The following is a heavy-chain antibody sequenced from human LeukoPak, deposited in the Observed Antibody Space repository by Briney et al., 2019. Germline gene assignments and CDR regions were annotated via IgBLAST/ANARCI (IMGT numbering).Heavy chain of an antibody. CDR3: ARGALGHATVTNYFEY. Sequence: ASVKVSCKASGYTFSDHYMQWVRQAPGQGFEWLGWINPNSGGTSYAQKFQGRVTMTRDTSISTAYMELSRLGSDDTAVYYCARGALGHATVTNYFEYWGQGTLVTVSS. CDR1: GYTFSDHY. J-gene: IGHJ4*02. CDR2: INPNSGGT. D-gene: IGHD4-17*01. V-gene: IGHV1-2*02.